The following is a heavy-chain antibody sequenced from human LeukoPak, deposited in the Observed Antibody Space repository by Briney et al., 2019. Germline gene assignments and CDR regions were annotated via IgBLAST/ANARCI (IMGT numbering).Heavy chain of an antibody. V-gene: IGHV3-30*02. CDR1: GFTFSSYG. CDR2: IRYDGSIK. J-gene: IGHJ4*02. Sequence: PGGSLRLSCAASGFTFSSYGMHWVRQALGKGLDWVAFIRYDGSIKDHADSVKGRFTISRDNSKNTLFLQLNSLRDEDTAMYYCAKVSPISPSGYLDYWGQGTPVTVSS. D-gene: IGHD3-3*01. CDR3: AKVSPISPSGYLDY.